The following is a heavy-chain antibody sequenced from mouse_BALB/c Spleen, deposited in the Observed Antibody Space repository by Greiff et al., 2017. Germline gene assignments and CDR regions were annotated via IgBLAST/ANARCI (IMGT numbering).Heavy chain of an antibody. CDR3: ASDYGSRYYAMDY. CDR1: GYTFTSYW. D-gene: IGHD1-1*01. Sequence: QVQLQQPGAELVKPGASVKLSCKASGYTFTSYWMHWVKQRPGQGLEWIGEINPSNGRTNYNEKFKSKATLTVDKSSSTAYMQLSSLTSEDSAVYYCASDYGSRYYAMDYWGQGTSVTVSS. J-gene: IGHJ4*01. V-gene: IGHV1S81*02. CDR2: INPSNGRT.